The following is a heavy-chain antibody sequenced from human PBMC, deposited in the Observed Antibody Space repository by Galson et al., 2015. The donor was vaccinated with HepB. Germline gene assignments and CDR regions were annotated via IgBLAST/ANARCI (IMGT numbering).Heavy chain of an antibody. Sequence: SGAEVKKPGESLRISCAASGFTFSNYWMSWVRQAPGKGLEWVANIKQDEGEKYYVDSVKGRFTISRDNAKNSLYLQMNSLRAEDTAVYYCARQPIMAGATGGFDYWGQGTLVTVSS. CDR3: ARQPIMAGATGGFDY. V-gene: IGHV3-7*01. CDR1: GFTFSNYW. D-gene: IGHD1-26*01. J-gene: IGHJ4*02. CDR2: IKQDEGEK.